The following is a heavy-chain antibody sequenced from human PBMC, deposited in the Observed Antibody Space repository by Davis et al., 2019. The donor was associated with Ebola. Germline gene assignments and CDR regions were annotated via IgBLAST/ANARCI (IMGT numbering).Heavy chain of an antibody. CDR3: ARPAGYQAFDY. V-gene: IGHV1-46*01. D-gene: IGHD5-12*01. Sequence: ASVKVSCKASGYTFTSYYMHWVRQAPGQGLEWMGIIYPSGGSTSYAQKFQGRVTMTRDTSTSTVYMELSSLRSDDAAVYYCARPAGYQAFDYWGQGTLVTVSS. J-gene: IGHJ4*02. CDR1: GYTFTSYY. CDR2: IYPSGGST.